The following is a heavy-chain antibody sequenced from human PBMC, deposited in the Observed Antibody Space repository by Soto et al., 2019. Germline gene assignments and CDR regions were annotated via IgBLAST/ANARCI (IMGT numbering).Heavy chain of an antibody. J-gene: IGHJ2*01. CDR1: GFTFSTYS. Sequence: EVQLLESGGGLVQPGGSLRLSCAASGFTFSTYSMSWVRQAPGKGLEWVSGISGRGGNTYYADSVKGRFTVSRDNSKNTMYLRMDRLRADDTAIYYCAKDRWSPLKGYFELWGRGTLVSVSS. CDR3: AKDRWSPLKGYFEL. D-gene: IGHD2-8*01. V-gene: IGHV3-23*01. CDR2: ISGRGGNT.